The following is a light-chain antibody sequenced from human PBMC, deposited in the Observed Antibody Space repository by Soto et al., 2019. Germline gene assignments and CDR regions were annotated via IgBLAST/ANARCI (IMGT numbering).Light chain of an antibody. Sequence: EIVLTQSPATLSLSPGERATLSCRASQSVSSYLAWYQQKPGQAPRLLIYDASNRATGIPARFSGSGSGTDFTLTISSLEPEDFAVYHCQQCSNWPPGLTFGGGTKVEIK. CDR3: QQCSNWPPGLT. CDR1: QSVSSY. CDR2: DAS. J-gene: IGKJ4*01. V-gene: IGKV3-11*01.